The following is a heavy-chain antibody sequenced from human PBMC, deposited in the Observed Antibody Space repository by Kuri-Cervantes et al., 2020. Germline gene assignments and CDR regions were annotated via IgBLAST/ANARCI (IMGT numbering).Heavy chain of an antibody. CDR3: ARGEAKWEVYYYYYYMDV. J-gene: IGHJ6*03. CDR2: ISTSSSYI. CDR1: GFTFSSYS. V-gene: IGHV3-21*01. D-gene: IGHD1-26*01. Sequence: GGSLRLSCAASGFTFSSYSMNWVRQAPGKGLEWVSSISTSSSYIHYADSVKGRFTISRDNAKNSLYLQMNSLRAEDTAVYYCARGEAKWEVYYYYYYMDVWGKGTTVTVSS.